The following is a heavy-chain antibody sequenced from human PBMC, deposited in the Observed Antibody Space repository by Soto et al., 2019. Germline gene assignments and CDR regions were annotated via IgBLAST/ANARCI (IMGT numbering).Heavy chain of an antibody. CDR1: GYTFTSYG. V-gene: IGHV1-18*01. D-gene: IGHD3-22*01. CDR2: ISAYNDNT. J-gene: IGHJ4*01. Sequence: ASVKVSCKASGYTFTSYGISWVRQAPGQGLEWMGWISAYNDNTNYAQKHQGRVTMTTDTSTSTDYMELRSLRSDDTAVYYCARDSDYYDSSGYYETNFDYWG. CDR3: ARDSDYYDSSGYYETNFDY.